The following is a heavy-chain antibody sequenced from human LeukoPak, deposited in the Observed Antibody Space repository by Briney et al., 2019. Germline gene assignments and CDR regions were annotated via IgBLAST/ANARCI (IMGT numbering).Heavy chain of an antibody. CDR2: ISSSSSYI. CDR3: ARGAVVISYFDY. D-gene: IGHD4-23*01. CDR1: GFTLSRYS. J-gene: IGHJ4*02. Sequence: GRTLRLSCAPSGFTLSRYSMNWVRQARGKGLESVSSISSSSSYIYYADSVKGRFTISRDNAKNSLYLQMNSLRAEDTAVYYCARGAVVISYFDYWGQGTLVTVSS. V-gene: IGHV3-21*01.